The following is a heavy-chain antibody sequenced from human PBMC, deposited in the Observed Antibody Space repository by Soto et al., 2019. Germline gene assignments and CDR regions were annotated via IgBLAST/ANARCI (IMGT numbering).Heavy chain of an antibody. CDR2: ISAYTDTP. D-gene: IGHD2-2*01. CDR3: ARVIPGVEAWFDP. V-gene: IGHV1-18*01. CDR1: GSTFTNFG. Sequence: ASVTVSCKASGSTFTNFGVTWVRRAPGQGLEWMGWISAYTDTPNYAQKFQGRVTMTIDTSTSTAYMDLRSLTSDDTAVYYCARVIPGVEAWFDPWGQGTLVTVPS. J-gene: IGHJ5*02.